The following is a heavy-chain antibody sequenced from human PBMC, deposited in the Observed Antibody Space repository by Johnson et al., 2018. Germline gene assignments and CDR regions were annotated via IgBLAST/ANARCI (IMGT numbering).Heavy chain of an antibody. CDR2: VSRSGSTI. Sequence: QVQLVESGGGSVKPGGSLRLSCAASGFTFSDYYMSWIRQAPGKGLEWISYVSRSGSTISYADTVKGRFTISREHAKNSLYLHMNSLRAADTAVYYCARDRGVEVEVDDSAMDVWGQGTTVTVSS. V-gene: IGHV3-11*01. D-gene: IGHD2-15*01. CDR3: ARDRGVEVEVDDSAMDV. J-gene: IGHJ6*02. CDR1: GFTFSDYY.